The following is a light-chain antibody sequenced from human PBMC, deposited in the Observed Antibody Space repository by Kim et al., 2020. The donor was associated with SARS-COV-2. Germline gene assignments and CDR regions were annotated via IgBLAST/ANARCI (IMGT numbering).Light chain of an antibody. CDR2: DAS. V-gene: IGKV1-5*01. Sequence: DIQMTQSPSTLSASVGDRVTITCRASQSISSWLAWYQQKPGKAPKLLIYDASTLESGVPSRFSGGESGTEFTLTIVSLQPDDFATYYCQQYTNYPWTFGQGTKVEIK. CDR1: QSISSW. CDR3: QQYTNYPWT. J-gene: IGKJ1*01.